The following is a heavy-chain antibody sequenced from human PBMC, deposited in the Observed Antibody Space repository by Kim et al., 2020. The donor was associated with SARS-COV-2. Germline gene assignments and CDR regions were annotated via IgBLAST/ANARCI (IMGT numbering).Heavy chain of an antibody. V-gene: IGHV3-48*03. J-gene: IGHJ3*02. D-gene: IGHD3-10*01. CDR2: ISSSGSTI. Sequence: GGSLRLSCAASGFTFSSYEMNWVRQAPGKGLEWVSYISSSGSTIYYADSVKGRFTISRDNDKNSLYLQMNSLRAEDTAVYYCARDSRRAGAAFDIWGQGTLVTVSS. CDR3: ARDSRRAGAAFDI. CDR1: GFTFSSYE.